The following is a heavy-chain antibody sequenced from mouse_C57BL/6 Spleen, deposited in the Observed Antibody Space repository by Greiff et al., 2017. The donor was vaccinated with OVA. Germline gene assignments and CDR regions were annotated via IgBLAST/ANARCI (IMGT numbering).Heavy chain of an antibody. CDR3: ARSDYDYDGPDV. J-gene: IGHJ1*03. CDR2: IYPRSGNT. Sequence: VQLQQSGAELARPGASVKLSCKASGYTFTSYGISWVKQRTGQGLEWIGEIYPRSGNTYYNEKFKGKATLTADKSSSTAYMGLRSLTSEDSAVYFCARSDYDYDGPDVWGTGTTVTVSS. D-gene: IGHD2-4*01. V-gene: IGHV1-81*01. CDR1: GYTFTSYG.